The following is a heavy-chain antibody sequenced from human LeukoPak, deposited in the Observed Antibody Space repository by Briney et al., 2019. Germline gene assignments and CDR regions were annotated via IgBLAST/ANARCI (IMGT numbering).Heavy chain of an antibody. CDR2: ISAYNGNT. CDR3: ARLAAGYWYFDL. V-gene: IGHV1-18*01. Sequence: ASVKVSCKASGYTFTSYGISWVRQAPGQGLEWMGWISAYNGNTNYAQKLQGRVTMTTDTSTSTAYMELRSLRSDDTAMYYCARLAAGYWYFDLWGRGTLVTVSS. J-gene: IGHJ2*01. D-gene: IGHD3-22*01. CDR1: GYTFTSYG.